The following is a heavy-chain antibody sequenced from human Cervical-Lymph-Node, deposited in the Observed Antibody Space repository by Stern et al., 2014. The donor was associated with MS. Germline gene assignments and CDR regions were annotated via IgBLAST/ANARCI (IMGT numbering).Heavy chain of an antibody. CDR1: GGSNSSYY. J-gene: IGHJ4*02. CDR3: SSSGYNGVEDYFDY. V-gene: IGHV4-59*03. D-gene: IGHD3-22*01. Sequence: QVQLVESGPGLVKPSETLSLTCTVSGGSNSSYYWSWSRQGPGKGLEWIGYTYYRGNTNYNPSLKSRVTISVDTSKNQFSLKLRSVTAADTAVYYCSSSGYNGVEDYFDYWGQGALVTVSS. CDR2: TYYRGNT.